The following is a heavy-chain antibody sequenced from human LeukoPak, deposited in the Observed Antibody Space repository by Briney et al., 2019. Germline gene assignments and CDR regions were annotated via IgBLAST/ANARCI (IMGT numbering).Heavy chain of an antibody. CDR3: ARGFYGMDV. CDR2: INPNSGDT. CDR1: GYTFSGSY. V-gene: IGHV1-2*02. Sequence: GASVQVSCEASGYTFSGSYIYWARQAPGQRLEWMGWINPNSGDTHYAQNFQGRVNMTRDTSITTAYMELSSLRSDDTGVYYCARGFYGMDVWGQGTTVTVSS. J-gene: IGHJ6*02.